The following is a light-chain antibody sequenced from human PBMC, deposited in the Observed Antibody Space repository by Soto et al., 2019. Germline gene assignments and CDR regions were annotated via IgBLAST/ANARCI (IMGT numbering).Light chain of an antibody. V-gene: IGKV4-1*01. CDR2: WAS. J-gene: IGKJ2*01. CDR3: QQYFNTPYP. CDR1: QSVLYGSNDNNY. Sequence: DIVMTQSPDSLAVSLGERVTIKCKSSQSVLYGSNDNNYLAWYQQKAGQPPTLLIYWASTRESGVPDRFSGSGSGKDFSLTISSLQSEDAAIFYCQQYFNTPYPFGQGTKLEIK.